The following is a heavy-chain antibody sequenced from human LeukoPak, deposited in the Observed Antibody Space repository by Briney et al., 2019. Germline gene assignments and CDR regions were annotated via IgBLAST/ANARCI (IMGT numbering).Heavy chain of an antibody. CDR3: ARVADYGDYAPNDAFDI. J-gene: IGHJ3*02. CDR2: ISSSSSTI. CDR1: GFTFSSYS. D-gene: IGHD4-17*01. V-gene: IGHV3-48*01. Sequence: PGGSLRLSCAASGFTFSSYSMNWVRQAPGKGLEWVSYISSSSSTIYYADSVKGRFTISRDNAKNSLYLQMNSLRAEDTAVYYCARVADYGDYAPNDAFDIWGQGTMVTVSS.